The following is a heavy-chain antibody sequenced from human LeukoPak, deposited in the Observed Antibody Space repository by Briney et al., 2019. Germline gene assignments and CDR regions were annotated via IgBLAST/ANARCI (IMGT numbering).Heavy chain of an antibody. CDR3: AALSRNDDAFDI. J-gene: IGHJ3*02. D-gene: IGHD1-1*01. V-gene: IGHV3-23*01. CDR2: ISGSGGST. CDR1: GFTFSSYN. Sequence: GGSLRLSCAASGFTFSSYNMNWVRQAPGKGLEWVSAISGSGGSTYYADSVKGRFTISRDNSKNTLYLQMNSLRAEDTAVYYCAALSRNDDAFDIWGQGTMVTVSS.